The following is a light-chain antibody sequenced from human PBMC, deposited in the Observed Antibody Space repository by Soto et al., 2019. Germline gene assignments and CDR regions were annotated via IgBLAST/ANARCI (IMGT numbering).Light chain of an antibody. CDR1: QSISSW. Sequence: DIQMTQSPSTLSASVGDRVTITCRASQSISSWLAWYQQKPGKAPKLLIYDASSLESGVPSRFSGSGSGTEFTLTISILQPDYFATYYCQQYNSYPLTFGQGTKVEIK. V-gene: IGKV1-5*01. CDR3: QQYNSYPLT. J-gene: IGKJ1*01. CDR2: DAS.